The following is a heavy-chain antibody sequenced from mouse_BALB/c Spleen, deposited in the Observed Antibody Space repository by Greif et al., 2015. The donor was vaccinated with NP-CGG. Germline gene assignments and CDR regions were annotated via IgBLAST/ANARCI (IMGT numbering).Heavy chain of an antibody. J-gene: IGHJ3*01. V-gene: IGHV1-4*01. D-gene: IGHD1-1*01. CDR3: AREDGSRAWFAY. CDR1: GYTFTSYT. CDR2: IDPSSGYT. Sequence: VQLQQSGAELARPGASVKMSCKASGYTFTSYTMHWVKQRPGQGLEWIGYIDPSSGYTNYNQKFKDKATLTADKSSSTAYMQLSSLTSEDSAVYYCAREDGSRAWFAYWGQGTLVTVSA.